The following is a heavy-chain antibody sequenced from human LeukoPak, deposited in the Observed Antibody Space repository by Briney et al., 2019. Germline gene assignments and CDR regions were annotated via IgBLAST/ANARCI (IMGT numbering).Heavy chain of an antibody. Sequence: PGGSLRLSCAASGFTFSTFAMIWVRQPPGKGLEWVSSIFPSGGEIHYADSVRGRFTISRDNSKSILSLQMNSLRAEDTAIYYCAKVFAKLGGDYWGQGTLVTVSS. J-gene: IGHJ4*02. V-gene: IGHV3-23*01. D-gene: IGHD3-16*01. CDR3: AKVFAKLGGDY. CDR2: IFPSGGEI. CDR1: GFTFSTFA.